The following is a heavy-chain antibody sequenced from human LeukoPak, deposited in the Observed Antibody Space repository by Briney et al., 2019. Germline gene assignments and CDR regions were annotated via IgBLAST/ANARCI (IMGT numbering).Heavy chain of an antibody. J-gene: IGHJ4*02. CDR2: IYPGDSNT. CDR1: GYSFTSFW. Sequence: GESLKISCKGSGYSFTSFWIGWVRQMPGKGLEWMGIIYPGDSNTRYSPSFQGQVTISVDRSISTAYLQWSSLKASDTAMYYCARRGCSSNTCYWFDYWGQGTLVTVSS. D-gene: IGHD2-2*01. V-gene: IGHV5-51*01. CDR3: ARRGCSSNTCYWFDY.